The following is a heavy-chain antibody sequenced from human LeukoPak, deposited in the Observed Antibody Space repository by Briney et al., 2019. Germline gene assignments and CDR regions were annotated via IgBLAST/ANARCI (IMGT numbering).Heavy chain of an antibody. CDR3: AKDKKGYSSGMFDY. V-gene: IGHV3-30*02. CDR2: IRCDGSNK. CDR1: GFTFSSYG. Sequence: GGSLRLSCAASGFTFSSYGMHWVRQAPGKGLEWVAFIRCDGSNKYYADSVKGRFTISRDNSKNTLYLQMNSLRAEDTAVYYCAKDKKGYSSGMFDYWGQGTLVTVSS. D-gene: IGHD6-19*01. J-gene: IGHJ4*02.